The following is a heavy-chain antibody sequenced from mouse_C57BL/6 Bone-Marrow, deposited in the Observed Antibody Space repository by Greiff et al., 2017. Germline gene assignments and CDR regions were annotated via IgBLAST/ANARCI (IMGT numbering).Heavy chain of an antibody. Sequence: QVQLQQPGAELVKPGASVKVSCKASGYTFTSYWMHWVKQRPDKGLEWIGRINPSDSDTNYNQKFKGKAILTLDKTYSTAYLQLSSLTSEDAAVYYCAISFTNWDFDYWGQGTTLTVSS. CDR2: INPSDSDT. V-gene: IGHV1-74*01. CDR1: GYTFTSYW. J-gene: IGHJ2*01. D-gene: IGHD4-1*01. CDR3: AISFTNWDFDY.